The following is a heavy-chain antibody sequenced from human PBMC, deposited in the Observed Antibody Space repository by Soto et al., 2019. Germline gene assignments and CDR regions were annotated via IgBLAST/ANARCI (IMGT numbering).Heavy chain of an antibody. CDR1: GFTFSNAW. CDR2: IKSKTDGGTT. D-gene: IGHD3-10*01. Sequence: EVQLVESGGGLVKPGGSLRLSCAASGFTFSNAWMSWVRQAPGKGLEWVGRIKSKTDGGTTDYAAPVKGRFTISRDDSKNPLYLQMNSLKTEDTAVYYCTTVENVLLWFGELLDYYYMDVWGKGTTVTVSS. V-gene: IGHV3-15*01. CDR3: TTVENVLLWFGELLDYYYMDV. J-gene: IGHJ6*03.